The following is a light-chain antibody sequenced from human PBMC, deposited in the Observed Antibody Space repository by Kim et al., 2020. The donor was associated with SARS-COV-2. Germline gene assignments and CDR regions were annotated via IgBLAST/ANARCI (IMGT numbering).Light chain of an antibody. Sequence: EIIMTQSPATLSVSPGERATLSCRASQSVSTNLAWYQQKPGQAPSLLIYSASHRVTGVPDRFSGSGSGSEFTLTITSLQSEDFATYYCQETDQRPPSTFGQGTKLEI. J-gene: IGKJ2*01. CDR1: QSVSTN. CDR2: SAS. CDR3: QETDQRPPST. V-gene: IGKV3-15*01.